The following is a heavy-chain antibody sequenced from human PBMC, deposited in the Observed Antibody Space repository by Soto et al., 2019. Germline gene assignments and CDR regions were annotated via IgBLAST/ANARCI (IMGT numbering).Heavy chain of an antibody. CDR3: ARDYGDYVIDY. CDR2: VYYSGST. D-gene: IGHD4-17*01. V-gene: IGHV4-59*01. Sequence: SETLCLTCTVAGGSIRGYYWSWIRQPPGKGLEWIGYVYYSGSTNYNPSLKSRVTISVDTSKNQFSLELSSVTAADTAVYYCARDYGDYVIDYWGQGTLVTVSS. CDR1: GGSIRGYY. J-gene: IGHJ4*02.